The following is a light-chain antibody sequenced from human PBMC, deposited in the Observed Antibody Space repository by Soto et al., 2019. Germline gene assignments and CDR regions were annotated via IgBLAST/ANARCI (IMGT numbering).Light chain of an antibody. CDR2: EVS. CDR3: SSHTSSSNFAYV. CDR1: SSDVGGYNY. V-gene: IGLV2-14*01. J-gene: IGLJ1*01. Sequence: SALTQPASVSGSPGQSITISCTGTSSDVGGYNYVSWCQQHPGKAPKLMIYEVSNRPSGVSNRFSGSKSGNTASLTISGLQAEDEADYYCSSHTSSSNFAYVFGTGTKVTV.